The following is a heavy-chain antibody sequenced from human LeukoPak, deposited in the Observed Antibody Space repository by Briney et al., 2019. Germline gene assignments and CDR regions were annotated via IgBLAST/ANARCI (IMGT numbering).Heavy chain of an antibody. CDR3: ARVSLAAAGY. J-gene: IGHJ4*02. CDR2: INTGNGNT. D-gene: IGHD6-13*01. CDR1: GYTFTDYA. V-gene: IGHV1-3*04. Sequence: ASVKVSCKASGYTFTDYAIHWVRQAPGQRLEWMGWINTGNGNTRYSQKFQDRFTIARDTSASTAYMELSSLRSEDTAVYYCARVSLAAAGYWGQGTLVTVSS.